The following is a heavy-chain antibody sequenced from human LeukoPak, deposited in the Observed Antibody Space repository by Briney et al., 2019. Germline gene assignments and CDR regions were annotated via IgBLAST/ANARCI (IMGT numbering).Heavy chain of an antibody. D-gene: IGHD3-10*01. CDR2: IFSSGST. CDR3: ARDESFWNYYGSGMFDY. Sequence: SETLSLTCTVSGGSINSYYWSWIRQTPGMGLEWIGYIFSSGSTNYNPSLKSRVNFSVDMSKNQFSLNLSSVTAADTAVYYCARDESFWNYYGSGMFDYWGQGTLVTVSS. V-gene: IGHV4-59*01. J-gene: IGHJ4*02. CDR1: GGSINSYY.